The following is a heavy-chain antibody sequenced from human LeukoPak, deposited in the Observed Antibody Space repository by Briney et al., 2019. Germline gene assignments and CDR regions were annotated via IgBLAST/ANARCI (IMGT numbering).Heavy chain of an antibody. Sequence: KPSETLSLTCTVSGGSISSSSYYWGWIRQPPGKGLEWIGSIYYSGSTYYNPSLKSRVTISVDTSKNQFSLKLSSVTAADTAVYYCARGRWGDEAGLDYWGQGTLVTVSS. V-gene: IGHV4-39*01. CDR1: GGSISSSSYY. CDR2: IYYSGST. J-gene: IGHJ4*02. D-gene: IGHD3-16*01. CDR3: ARGRWGDEAGLDY.